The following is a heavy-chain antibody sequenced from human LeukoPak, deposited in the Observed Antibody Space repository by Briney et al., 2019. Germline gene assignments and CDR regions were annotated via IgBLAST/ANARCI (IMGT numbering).Heavy chain of an antibody. CDR1: GCTFTNSF. CDR3: ARAESGSYYYFDF. J-gene: IGHJ4*02. CDR2: INPSGGTT. D-gene: IGHD1-26*01. Sequence: ASVKVSCKASGCTFTNSFMHWVRQAPGQGLEWMGVINPSGGTTGYAQKFQGRVTVTRDTSTSTVYMELRSLRFEDTAVYYCARAESGSYYYFDFWGQGTLVTASS. V-gene: IGHV1-46*01.